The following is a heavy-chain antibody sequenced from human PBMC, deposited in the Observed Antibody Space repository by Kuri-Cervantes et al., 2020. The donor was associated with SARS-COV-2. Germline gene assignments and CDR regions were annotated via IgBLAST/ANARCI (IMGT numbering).Heavy chain of an antibody. Sequence: GESLKISCVASGFNFSNYGMHWVRQAPGKGLEWVSAIWYDGSNKHYRDSVKGRFTVSRDNSRKTLYVDMNSLRAEDTAVYYYARMASLRMKSSGFGDAFDIWGQGTLVTVSS. J-gene: IGHJ3*02. V-gene: IGHV3-33*01. CDR2: IWYDGSNK. CDR1: GFNFSNYG. CDR3: ARMASLRMKSSGFGDAFDI. D-gene: IGHD3-22*01.